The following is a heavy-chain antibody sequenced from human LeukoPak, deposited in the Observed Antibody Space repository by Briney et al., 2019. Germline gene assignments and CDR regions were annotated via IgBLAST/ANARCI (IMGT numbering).Heavy chain of an antibody. J-gene: IGHJ4*02. CDR2: INHSGST. D-gene: IGHD3-16*01. CDR1: GGSFSGYY. CDR3: ARVRSPRWGFDY. V-gene: IGHV4-34*01. Sequence: SETLSLTCAVYGGSFSGYYWSWIRQPPGKGLEWIGEINHSGSTNYNPSLKSRVTTPVDTSKNQFSLKLSSVTAADTAVYYCARVRSPRWGFDYWGQGTLVTVSS.